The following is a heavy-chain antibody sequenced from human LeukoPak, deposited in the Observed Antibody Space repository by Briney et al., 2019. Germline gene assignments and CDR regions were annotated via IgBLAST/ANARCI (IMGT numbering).Heavy chain of an antibody. J-gene: IGHJ4*02. CDR1: GGSISSGSNY. D-gene: IGHD3-22*01. V-gene: IGHV4-61*02. CDR3: SRTLDDGSGYYFDC. CDR2: TYTGGSS. Sequence: SQTLSLTCTVSGGSISSGSNYWSWIPQPPGKGLVWMGRTYTGGSSNANHSLKSRVTISVDTSKNQFTLKLSSMTPAATAVYYCSRTLDDGSGYYFDCWGQGTLVTVSS.